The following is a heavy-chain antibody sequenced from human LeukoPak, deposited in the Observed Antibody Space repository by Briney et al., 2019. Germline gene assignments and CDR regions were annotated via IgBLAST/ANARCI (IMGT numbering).Heavy chain of an antibody. V-gene: IGHV3-20*04. CDR2: INWNGGST. J-gene: IGHJ3*02. Sequence: TGGSLRLSCAASGFTFSTYAMHWVRQAPGKGLEWVSGINWNGGSTGYADSVKGRFTISRDNARNSLYLQMNSLRAEDTAVYYCARDGVGAFDTWGQGTMVTVSS. CDR1: GFTFSTYA. CDR3: ARDGVGAFDT. D-gene: IGHD3-10*01.